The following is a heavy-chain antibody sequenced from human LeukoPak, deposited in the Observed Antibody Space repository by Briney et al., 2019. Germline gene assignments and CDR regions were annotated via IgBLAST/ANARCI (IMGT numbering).Heavy chain of an antibody. Sequence: SVKVSCKASGGTFSSYAISWVRQAPGQGLEWMGGIIPIFGTANYAQKLQGRVTITTDESTSTAYMELRSLRSEDTAVYYCARDRWLYYDSSGYYPRAYYFDYWGQGTLVTVSS. D-gene: IGHD3-22*01. V-gene: IGHV1-69*05. CDR1: GGTFSSYA. J-gene: IGHJ4*02. CDR3: ARDRWLYYDSSGYYPRAYYFDY. CDR2: IIPIFGTA.